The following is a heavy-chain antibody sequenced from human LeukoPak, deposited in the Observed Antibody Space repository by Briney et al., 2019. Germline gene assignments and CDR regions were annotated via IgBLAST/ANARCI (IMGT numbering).Heavy chain of an antibody. Sequence: ASVKVSCKASGYTFTGYYMHWVRQAPGQGLEWMGWINPNSGGTNYAQKFQGWVTMTRDTSTSTVYMELSSLRSEDTAVYYCARGDGDYFDYWGQGTLVTVSS. D-gene: IGHD2-21*02. V-gene: IGHV1-2*04. CDR3: ARGDGDYFDY. CDR1: GYTFTGYY. CDR2: INPNSGGT. J-gene: IGHJ4*02.